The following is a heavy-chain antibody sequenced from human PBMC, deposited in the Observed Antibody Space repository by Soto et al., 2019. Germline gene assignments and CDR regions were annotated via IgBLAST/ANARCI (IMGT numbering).Heavy chain of an antibody. CDR2: INFSGGST. J-gene: IGHJ4*02. CDR1: GFTFSSYA. CDR3: ASDRYYYDAGGLLDY. Sequence: GGSLRLSRAASGFTFSSYAMSWVRQAPGKGLEWVSTINFSGGSTYYADPVKGRFTISRDNSKSTLYLQMNSLRAEDTAVYYCASDRYYYDAGGLLDYWGQGTLVTVSS. V-gene: IGHV3-23*01. D-gene: IGHD3-22*01.